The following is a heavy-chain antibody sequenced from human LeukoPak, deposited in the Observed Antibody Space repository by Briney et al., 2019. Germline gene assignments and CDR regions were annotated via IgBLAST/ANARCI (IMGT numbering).Heavy chain of an antibody. V-gene: IGHV3-15*01. Sequence: KAGGSLRLSCAASGFVFSNAWMNWVRQAPGKGLEWVGRIKREIEGWTTDYAAPVKGRFTISRDDSKTTLYLRMDSLKTEDTAVYYCTRNTDLDFWGQGALVTVSS. CDR1: GFVFSNAW. D-gene: IGHD1-14*01. CDR3: TRNTDLDF. J-gene: IGHJ4*02. CDR2: IKREIEGWTT.